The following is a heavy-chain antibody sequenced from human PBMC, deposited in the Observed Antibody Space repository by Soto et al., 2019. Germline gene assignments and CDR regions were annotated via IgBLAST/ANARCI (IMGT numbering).Heavy chain of an antibody. CDR3: ARVGSSGWYPDY. Sequence: SETLSLTCTVSGGSISSSSYYWGWIRQPPGKGLEWIGSIYYSGSTYYNPSLKSRVTISVDTSKNQFYLRLSSVTAADTAVYYCARVGSSGWYPDYWGQGTLVTVSS. D-gene: IGHD6-19*01. CDR2: IYYSGST. CDR1: GGSISSSSYY. J-gene: IGHJ4*02. V-gene: IGHV4-39*07.